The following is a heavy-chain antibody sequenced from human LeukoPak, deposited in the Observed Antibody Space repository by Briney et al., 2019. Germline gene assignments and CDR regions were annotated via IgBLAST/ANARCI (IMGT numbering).Heavy chain of an antibody. Sequence: PGGSLRLSCAASGFTFDDYAMHWVRQAPGKGLEWVSGISWNSGSIGYADSVKGRFTISRDNAKNSLYLQMNSPRAEDTALYYCAKGKVPDSYYYGMDVWGQGTTVTVSS. J-gene: IGHJ6*02. CDR1: GFTFDDYA. CDR3: AKGKVPDSYYYGMDV. CDR2: ISWNSGSI. V-gene: IGHV3-9*01.